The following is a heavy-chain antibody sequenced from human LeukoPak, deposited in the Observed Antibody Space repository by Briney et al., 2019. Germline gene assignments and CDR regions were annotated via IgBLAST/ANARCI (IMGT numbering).Heavy chain of an antibody. V-gene: IGHV1-69*04. Sequence: SVKVSCKASGYTFTSYGISWVRQAPGQGLEWMGRIIPILGIANYAQKFQGRVTITADKSTSTAYMELSSLRSEDTAVYYCARDNSYYLGWFDPWGQGTLVTVSS. CDR1: GYTFTSYG. CDR3: ARDNSYYLGWFDP. J-gene: IGHJ5*02. CDR2: IIPILGIA. D-gene: IGHD3-22*01.